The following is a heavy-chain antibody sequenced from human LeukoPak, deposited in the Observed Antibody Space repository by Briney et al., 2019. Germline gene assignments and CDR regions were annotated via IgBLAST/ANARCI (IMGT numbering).Heavy chain of an antibody. V-gene: IGHV4-34*01. J-gene: IGHJ4*02. CDR1: GGSFSGYY. CDR3: VTYYFDSSGPKKNY. D-gene: IGHD3-22*01. CDR2: INHSGST. Sequence: PSETLSLTCAVYGGSFSGYYWSWIRQPPGKGLGWLGEINHSGSTNYNPSLKSRVTISVDTSKKQFSLKLSSVTAADTAVYYCVTYYFDSSGPKKNYWGQGTLVTVSS.